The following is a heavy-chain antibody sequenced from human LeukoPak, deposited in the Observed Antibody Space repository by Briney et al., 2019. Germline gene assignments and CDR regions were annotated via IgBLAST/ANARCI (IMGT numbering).Heavy chain of an antibody. CDR3: ARSKLLWFGELQHDAFDI. V-gene: IGHV4-34*01. Sequence: SETLSLTCAVYGGSFSGYYWSWIRRPPGKGLEWIGEINHSGSTNYNPSLKSRVTISVDTSKNQFSLKLSSVTAADTAVYYCARSKLLWFGELQHDAFDIWGQGTMVTVSS. D-gene: IGHD3-10*01. CDR2: INHSGST. J-gene: IGHJ3*02. CDR1: GGSFSGYY.